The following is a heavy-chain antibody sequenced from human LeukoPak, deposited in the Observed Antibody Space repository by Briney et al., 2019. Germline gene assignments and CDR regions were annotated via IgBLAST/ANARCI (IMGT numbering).Heavy chain of an antibody. Sequence: GGSLRLSCTASGFIFNTYNMNWVRQAPGKGLEWVSYISGGSSTIYYADSVKGRFTISRDNAKNTLYLQMNSLRVEDTAVYYCVCLGLGGLSLDWGQGTLVTVSS. V-gene: IGHV3-48*04. CDR2: ISGGSSTI. CDR3: VCLGLGGLSLD. D-gene: IGHD3-16*01. CDR1: GFIFNTYN. J-gene: IGHJ4*02.